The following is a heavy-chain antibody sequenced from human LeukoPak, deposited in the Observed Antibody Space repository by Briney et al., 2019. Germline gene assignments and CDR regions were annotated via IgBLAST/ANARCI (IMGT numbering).Heavy chain of an antibody. Sequence: ASVKVSCKASGYTFTSYDINWVRQAPGQGLEWMGWMNPNSGNTGYAQKFQGRVTMTRNTSISTAYMELSSLRSEDTAVYYCAREGGDCSSTSCPFDYWGQGTLVTVSS. CDR3: AREGGDCSSTSCPFDY. J-gene: IGHJ4*02. V-gene: IGHV1-8*01. D-gene: IGHD2-2*01. CDR1: GYTFTSYD. CDR2: MNPNSGNT.